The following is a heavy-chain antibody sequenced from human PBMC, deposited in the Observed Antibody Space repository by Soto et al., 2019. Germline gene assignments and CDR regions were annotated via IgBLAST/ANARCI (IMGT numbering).Heavy chain of an antibody. V-gene: IGHV5-51*01. J-gene: IGHJ4*02. Sequence: VESLKISCNGSGYTFTSYWIAWVRQMPGKGLEWMGIIYPGDSDTRYSPSFQGQVSISADKSISTAYLQWSSLKASDTAMYYCARQDGSALYYFDYWGQGTLVTVSS. D-gene: IGHD6-19*01. CDR3: ARQDGSALYYFDY. CDR1: GYTFTSYW. CDR2: IYPGDSDT.